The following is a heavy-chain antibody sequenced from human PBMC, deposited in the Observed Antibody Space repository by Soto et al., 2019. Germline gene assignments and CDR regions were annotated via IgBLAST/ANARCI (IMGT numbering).Heavy chain of an antibody. D-gene: IGHD2-15*01. V-gene: IGHV3-20*04. CDR1: GFTFDDYG. CDR3: ARRYCPGGSCYFAMDV. J-gene: IGHJ6*02. Sequence: GGSLRLSCAASGFTFDDYGMSWVRQAPGKGLEWVSGINWNGGSTGYADSVKGRFTISRDNAKNSLYLQMNSLRAEDTALYYCARRYCPGGSCYFAMDVWGQGTTVTVSS. CDR2: INWNGGST.